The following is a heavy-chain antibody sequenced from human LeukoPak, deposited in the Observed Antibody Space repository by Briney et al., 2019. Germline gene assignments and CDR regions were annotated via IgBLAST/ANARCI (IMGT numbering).Heavy chain of an antibody. D-gene: IGHD3-22*01. Sequence: GASVKVSCKASGYTFTSYYMHWVRQAPGQGLEWMGIINPSGGSTSYAQKFQGRVTITADKSTNTAYMELSSLRSEDTAVYYCARDDRGFYYYDSSAYHFDYWGQGTLVTVSS. CDR3: ARDDRGFYYYDSSAYHFDY. CDR1: GYTFTSYY. J-gene: IGHJ4*02. V-gene: IGHV1-46*01. CDR2: INPSGGST.